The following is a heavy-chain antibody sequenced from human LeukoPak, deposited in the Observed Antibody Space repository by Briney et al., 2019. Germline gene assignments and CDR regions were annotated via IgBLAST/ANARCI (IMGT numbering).Heavy chain of an antibody. D-gene: IGHD6-19*01. J-gene: IGHJ6*03. CDR1: GFTFSSYA. Sequence: GGSLRLSCAASGFTFSSYAMHWVRQAPGKGLEWVAVISYDGSNKYYADSVKGRFTISRDNSKNTLYLQMNSLRAEDTAVYYCERRIAVRFNYYYMDVWGKGTTVTVSS. CDR2: ISYDGSNK. V-gene: IGHV3-30*04. CDR3: ERRIAVRFNYYYMDV.